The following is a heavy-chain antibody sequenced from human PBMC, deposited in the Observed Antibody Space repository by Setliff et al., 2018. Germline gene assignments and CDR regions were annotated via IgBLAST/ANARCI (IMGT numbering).Heavy chain of an antibody. CDR2: IYHRGRT. D-gene: IGHD1-1*01. J-gene: IGHJ3*01. Sequence: SETLSLTCDVSGISITSGHYWGWIRQPPGKGLEWIATIYHRGRTYYNPSLDSRVTISLDTSKNQYSLRPRSVTAADTAVYYCASPRRDDLDTPFDAFDLWGQGTKVTVS. V-gene: IGHV4-38-2*01. CDR1: GISITSGHY. CDR3: ASPRRDDLDTPFDAFDL.